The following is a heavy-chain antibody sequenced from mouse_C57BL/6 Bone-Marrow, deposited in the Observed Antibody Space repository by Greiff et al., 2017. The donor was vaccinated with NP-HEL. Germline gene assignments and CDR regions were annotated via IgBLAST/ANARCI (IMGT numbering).Heavy chain of an antibody. CDR2: ISSGGSYT. J-gene: IGHJ3*01. V-gene: IGHV5-6*01. D-gene: IGHD1-1*01. CDR3: ARQYYYGSSWGFAY. CDR1: GFTFSSYG. Sequence: DVHLVESGGDLVKPGGSLKLSCAASGFTFSSYGMSWVRQTPDKRLEWVATISSGGSYTYYPDSVKGRFTISRDNAKNTLYLQMSSLKSEDTAMYYCARQYYYGSSWGFAYWGQGTLVTVSA.